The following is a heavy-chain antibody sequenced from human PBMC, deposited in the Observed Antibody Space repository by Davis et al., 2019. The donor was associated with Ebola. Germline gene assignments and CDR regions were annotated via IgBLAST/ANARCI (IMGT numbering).Heavy chain of an antibody. CDR2: IRSKAYGGTT. CDR1: GFTFSNAW. J-gene: IGHJ6*02. D-gene: IGHD3-16*01. Sequence: GESLKISCAASGFTFSNAWMSWVRQAPGKGLEWVGFIRSKAYGGTTEYAASVKGRFTISRDDSKSIAYLQMNSLKTEDTAVYYCTRDWDDYGDYGMDVWGQGTTVTVSS. V-gene: IGHV3-49*04. CDR3: TRDWDDYGDYGMDV.